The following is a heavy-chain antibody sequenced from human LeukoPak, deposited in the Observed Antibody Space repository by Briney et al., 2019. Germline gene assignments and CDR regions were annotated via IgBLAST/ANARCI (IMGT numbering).Heavy chain of an antibody. CDR3: AKVRATNNWFDP. V-gene: IGHV3-21*01. CDR2: ITTSSSYI. J-gene: IGHJ5*02. D-gene: IGHD5-12*01. Sequence: GRSLRLSCAASGFTFSSYSMNWVRQAPGKGLEWVSSITTSSSYIYYADSVKGRFTVSRYNAKNSLYLQMNSLRAEDTAVYYCAKVRATNNWFDPWGQGTLVTVSS. CDR1: GFTFSSYS.